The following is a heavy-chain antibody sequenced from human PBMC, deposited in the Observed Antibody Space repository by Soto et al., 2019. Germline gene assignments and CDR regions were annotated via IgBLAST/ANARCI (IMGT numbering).Heavy chain of an antibody. CDR2: IGGYNDNT. CDR1: GYTFRTYG. CDR3: ARVVPGAEAWFGP. Sequence: ASVKVSCKASGYTFRTYGISWVRQAPGQGLEWLGWIGGYNDNTNYAQKVQGRVTMTTDTSSSTAYLELRSLRSDDTAVYYCARVVPGAEAWFGPWGQGTLVTV. J-gene: IGHJ5*02. V-gene: IGHV1-18*01.